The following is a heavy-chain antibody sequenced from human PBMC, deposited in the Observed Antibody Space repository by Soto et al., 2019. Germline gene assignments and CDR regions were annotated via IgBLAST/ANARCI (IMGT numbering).Heavy chain of an antibody. V-gene: IGHV1-46*03. CDR3: ARGPIMITFGGVIVYASYFDY. CDR2: INPSGGST. Sequence: QVQLVQSGAEVKKPGASVKVSCKASGYTFTSYYMHWVRQAAGQGLEWMGIINPSGGSTSYAQKFQGRVTMTRDTSTSTVYMELSSLRSEDTAVYYCARGPIMITFGGVIVYASYFDYWGQGTLVTVSS. J-gene: IGHJ4*02. CDR1: GYTFTSYY. D-gene: IGHD3-16*02.